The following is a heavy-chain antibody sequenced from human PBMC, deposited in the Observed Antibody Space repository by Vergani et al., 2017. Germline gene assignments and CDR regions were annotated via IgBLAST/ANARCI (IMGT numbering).Heavy chain of an antibody. CDR3: ARDLRLLYNRFDP. D-gene: IGHD1-14*01. V-gene: IGHV3-33*01. CDR1: GFTFNHYG. J-gene: IGHJ5*02. CDR2: TWYDGNNK. Sequence: QVQLVESGGGVVQPGRSLRLSCAASGFTFNHYGMHWVRQAPGKGLVCVAVTWYDGNNKKYADSVKGRFTISRDNSKSTMYLQMNSLRDEDTGVYYCARDLRLLYNRFDPWGQGTLVTVSS.